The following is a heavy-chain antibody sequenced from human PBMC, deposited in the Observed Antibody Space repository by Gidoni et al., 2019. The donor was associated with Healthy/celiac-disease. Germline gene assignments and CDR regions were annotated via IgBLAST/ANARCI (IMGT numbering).Heavy chain of an antibody. D-gene: IGHD2-2*01. CDR2: ISGSGGST. V-gene: IGHV3-23*01. CDR1: GFTFSSYA. J-gene: IGHJ4*02. Sequence: SCAASGFTFSSYAMSWVRQAPGKGLEWVSAISGSGGSTYYADSVKGRFTISRDNSKNTLYLQMNSLRAEDTAVYYCAKLKYQLLLGLFFDYWGQGTLVTVSS. CDR3: AKLKYQLLLGLFFDY.